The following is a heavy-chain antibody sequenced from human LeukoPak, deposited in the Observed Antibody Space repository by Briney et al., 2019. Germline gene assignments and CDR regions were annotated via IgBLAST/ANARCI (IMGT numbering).Heavy chain of an antibody. CDR3: ARFDYYDSSYAFDI. CDR1: GFTFSSYG. V-gene: IGHV3-33*03. Sequence: GRSLRLSCAASGFTFSSYGMHWVRQAPGKGLERVAVIWYDGSNKYYADSVKGRFTISRDNAKNTLYLQMNSLRAEDTAVYYCARFDYYDSSYAFDIWGQGTRVTVSS. D-gene: IGHD3-22*01. CDR2: IWYDGSNK. J-gene: IGHJ3*02.